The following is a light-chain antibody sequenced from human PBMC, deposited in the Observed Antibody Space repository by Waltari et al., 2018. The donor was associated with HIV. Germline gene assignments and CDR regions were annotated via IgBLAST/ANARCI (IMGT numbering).Light chain of an antibody. V-gene: IGKV2-28*01. J-gene: IGKJ2*01. CDR1: QSLLHRNGDTY. Sequence: DVVMTQSPVSLSVSPGEPASISRRSSQSLLHRNGDTYLDWFLQRPGQSPQVLFYLCSHLASWVPDRFSSSGSGTDFTLKISRVEAEDVGIYYCMQALQAPYTFGQGTKLEIK. CDR3: MQALQAPYT. CDR2: LCS.